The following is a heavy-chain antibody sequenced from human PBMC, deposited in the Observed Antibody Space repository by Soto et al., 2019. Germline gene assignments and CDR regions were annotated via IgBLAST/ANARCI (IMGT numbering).Heavy chain of an antibody. CDR3: ARWCTSCYGAFDY. CDR1: GGSISSSSYY. CDR2: IYYSGST. J-gene: IGHJ4*02. Sequence: QLQLQESGPGLVKPSETLSLTCTVSGGSISSSSYYWGWIRQPPGKGLEWIGSIYYSGSTYYNPSLKSRVTISVDTSKNQFSLKLSSVTAADPAVYYCARWCTSCYGAFDYWGQGTLVTVSS. V-gene: IGHV4-39*01. D-gene: IGHD2-2*01.